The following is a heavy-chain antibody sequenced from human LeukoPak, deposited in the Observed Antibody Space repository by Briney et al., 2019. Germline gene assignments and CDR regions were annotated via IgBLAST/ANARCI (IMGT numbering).Heavy chain of an antibody. J-gene: IGHJ6*02. V-gene: IGHV3-48*02. Sequence: GGSLRLSCAASGFTFRSHSMSWVRQGPGKGLECVSYISSTSGTIYYADSVKGRFTISRDNAKNPLYLQMNSLREEDTAVYYCARDYYGMDVWGQGTTVTVSS. CDR1: GFTFRSHS. CDR2: ISSTSGTI. CDR3: ARDYYGMDV.